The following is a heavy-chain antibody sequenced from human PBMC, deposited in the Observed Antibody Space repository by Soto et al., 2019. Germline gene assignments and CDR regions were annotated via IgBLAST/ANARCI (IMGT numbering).Heavy chain of an antibody. CDR3: TRWKDSFSAY. CDR2: LRSKVYGGTT. V-gene: IGHV3-49*03. D-gene: IGHD2-15*01. CDR1: GFTFDDYA. Sequence: PGGSLRLSCTASGFTFDDYAMSWFRQAPGKGLEWVSFLRSKVYGGTTEYAASVKGRFTISKDDSKSIAYLQMNSLKTEDSSVYYCTRWKDSFSAYSAQVTPVTVT. J-gene: IGHJ4*02.